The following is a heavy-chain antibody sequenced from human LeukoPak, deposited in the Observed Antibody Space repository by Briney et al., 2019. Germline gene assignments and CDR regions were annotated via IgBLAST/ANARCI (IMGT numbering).Heavy chain of an antibody. Sequence: ASVKVSCKASGYTFSSYYMHWVRQASGLGLEWMGIIRPIADTTTYAQKFQGRVTMTRDMSTSTVYMELSSLRSEDTAVYYCARDIPYCGGDCHDAFDMWGQGTMVTVSS. CDR1: GYTFSSYY. CDR2: IRPIADTT. CDR3: ARDIPYCGGDCHDAFDM. J-gene: IGHJ3*02. D-gene: IGHD2-21*02. V-gene: IGHV1-46*01.